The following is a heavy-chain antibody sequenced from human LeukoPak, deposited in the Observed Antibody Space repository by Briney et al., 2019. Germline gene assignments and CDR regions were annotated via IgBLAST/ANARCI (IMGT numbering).Heavy chain of an antibody. Sequence: ASVKVSCKASGYTFTGYYMHWVRQAPGQGLEWMGWINPNSGGTNYAQRFQGRVTMTRDTSISTAYMELSRLRSDDTAVYYCARDGVTQLPVNWFDPWGQGTLVTVSS. D-gene: IGHD2-2*01. V-gene: IGHV1-2*02. CDR2: INPNSGGT. CDR3: ARDGVTQLPVNWFDP. J-gene: IGHJ5*02. CDR1: GYTFTGYY.